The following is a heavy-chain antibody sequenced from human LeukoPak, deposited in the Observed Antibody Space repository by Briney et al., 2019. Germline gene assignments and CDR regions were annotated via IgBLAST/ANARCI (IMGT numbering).Heavy chain of an antibody. J-gene: IGHJ5*02. CDR2: IYYSGST. V-gene: IGHV4-39*07. CDR3: ARIRISSTSQNYFDP. CDR1: GGSISSSSYY. D-gene: IGHD2-2*01. Sequence: SETLSLTCTVSGGSISSSSYYWGWIRQPPGKGLEWIGSIYYSGSTYYNPSLKSRVDISFDTSKNQFSLRMTSVTAADSAIYFCARIRISSTSQNYFDPWGQGTLVTVSS.